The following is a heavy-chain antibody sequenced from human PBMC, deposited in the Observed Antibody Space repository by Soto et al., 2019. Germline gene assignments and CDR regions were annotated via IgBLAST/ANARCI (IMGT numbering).Heavy chain of an antibody. V-gene: IGHV1-3*01. CDR1: GYTFTSYA. Sequence: QVQLVQSGAEVKKPGATVKVSCKASGYTFTSYAMHWVRQAPGQRLEWMGWINAGNGNTKYSQKFQVRVTITRDTSASTAYMELSSLRSEDTAVYYCARSSGLYYDSSGQFAGVLSFDYWGQGTLVTVSS. D-gene: IGHD3-22*01. CDR3: ARSSGLYYDSSGQFAGVLSFDY. J-gene: IGHJ4*02. CDR2: INAGNGNT.